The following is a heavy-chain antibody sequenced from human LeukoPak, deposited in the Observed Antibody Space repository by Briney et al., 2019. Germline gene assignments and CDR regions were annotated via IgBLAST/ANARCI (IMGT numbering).Heavy chain of an antibody. Sequence: PGGSLRLSCAASGFTFSDYYMSWIRQAPGKGLEWVSYISSSGSTIYYADSVKGRFTISRDNSKNTLYLQMNSLRAEDTAVYYCASSMVRGVSDPAGDYWGQGTLVTVSS. V-gene: IGHV3-11*04. D-gene: IGHD3-10*01. J-gene: IGHJ4*02. CDR1: GFTFSDYY. CDR3: ASSMVRGVSDPAGDY. CDR2: ISSSGSTI.